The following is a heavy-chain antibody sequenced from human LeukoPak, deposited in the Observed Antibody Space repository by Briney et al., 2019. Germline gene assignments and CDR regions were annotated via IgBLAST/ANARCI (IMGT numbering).Heavy chain of an antibody. CDR3: ASVPAAMSAFDI. D-gene: IGHD2-2*01. V-gene: IGHV4-34*01. J-gene: IGHJ3*02. CDR2: INHSGST. CDR1: GGSFSGYY. Sequence: SETLSLTCAVYGGSFSGYYWSWIRQPPGKGLEWIGEINHSGSTNYNPSLKGRVTISVDTSKNQFSLKLSSVTAADTAVYYCASVPAAMSAFDIWGQGSMVTVSS.